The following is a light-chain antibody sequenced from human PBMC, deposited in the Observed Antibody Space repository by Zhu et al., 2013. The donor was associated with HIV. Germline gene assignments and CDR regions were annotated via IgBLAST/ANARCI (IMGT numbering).Light chain of an antibody. Sequence: DIQMTQSPSSLSASVGDRVTITCRASQSISSYLNWYQQKPGKAPKLLIYAASSLQSGVPSRFSSSGSGTDFTLTIGSLQAEDVAIYYCQQYYSTPFTFGPGTRVDIK. CDR3: QQYYSTPFT. CDR2: AAS. CDR1: QSISSY. J-gene: IGKJ3*01. V-gene: IGKV1-39*01.